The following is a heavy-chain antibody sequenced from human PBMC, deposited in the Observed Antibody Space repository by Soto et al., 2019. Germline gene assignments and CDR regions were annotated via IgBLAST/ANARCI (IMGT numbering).Heavy chain of an antibody. CDR1: GFTFSSYA. CDR3: ARALLYYDFWSGFDY. Sequence: PGGSLRLSCECTGFTFSSYAMGWVRQAPGKGLEWVSSISSSSSYIYYADSVKGRFTISRDNAKNSLYLQMNSLRAEDTAVYYCARALLYYDFWSGFDYWGQGTLVTVSS. J-gene: IGHJ4*02. D-gene: IGHD3-3*01. CDR2: ISSSSSYI. V-gene: IGHV3-21*01.